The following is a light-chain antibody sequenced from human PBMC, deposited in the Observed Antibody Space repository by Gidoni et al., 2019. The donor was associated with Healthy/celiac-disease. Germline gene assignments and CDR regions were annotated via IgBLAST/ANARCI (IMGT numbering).Light chain of an antibody. CDR2: DAS. V-gene: IGKV1-5*01. J-gene: IGKJ2*01. Sequence: DIQMTQSPSTLSASVGDRVTITFRASQSISSWLAWYHKKPGKAPKLLIYDASSLESGVPSRFSGSGSGTEFPLTISSLQPDDFATYYCQQYNSYSPTFGQGTKLEIK. CDR3: QQYNSYSPT. CDR1: QSISSW.